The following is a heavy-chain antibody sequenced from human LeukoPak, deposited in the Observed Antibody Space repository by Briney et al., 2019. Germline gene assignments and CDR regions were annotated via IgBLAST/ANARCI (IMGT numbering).Heavy chain of an antibody. CDR1: GGTFSSYA. D-gene: IGHD2-2*01. Sequence: ASVKVSCKASGGTFSSYAISWVRQAPGQGLEWMGGIIPIFGTANYAQKFQGRVTITADESTSTAYMELSSLRSEDTAVYYCARDAPIVVVPAAIPEYYYYYGMDVWGQGTTVTVSS. CDR3: ARDAPIVVVPAAIPEYYYYYGMDV. V-gene: IGHV1-69*13. J-gene: IGHJ6*02. CDR2: IIPIFGTA.